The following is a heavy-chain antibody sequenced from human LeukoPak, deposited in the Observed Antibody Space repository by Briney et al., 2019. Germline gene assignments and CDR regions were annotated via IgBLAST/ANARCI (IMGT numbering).Heavy chain of an antibody. Sequence: SETLSLTCTVSGYSISSGYYWGWIRQPPGNGLEWIGYIYYTGSTNYNPSLKSRVSISVDTSKNQFSLKLSSVTAADTAVYYCARRGDAGYSSSWYIYWGQGTLVTVSS. CDR2: IYYTGST. D-gene: IGHD6-13*01. J-gene: IGHJ4*02. V-gene: IGHV4-38-2*02. CDR1: GYSISSGYY. CDR3: ARRGDAGYSSSWYIY.